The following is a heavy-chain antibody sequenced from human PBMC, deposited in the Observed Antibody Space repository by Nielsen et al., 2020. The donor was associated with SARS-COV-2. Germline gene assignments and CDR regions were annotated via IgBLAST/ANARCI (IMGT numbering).Heavy chain of an antibody. J-gene: IGHJ6*02. CDR3: ARVELPPSYYYYGMDV. D-gene: IGHD1-7*01. CDR1: GYTFTDYY. V-gene: IGHV1-2*06. Sequence: ASVKVSCKASGYTFTDYYIHWVRQAPGQGLEWMGRINPYSGGTNYAQKFQGTVTMTRDASISTVYMELTSDDTAVYYCARVELPPSYYYYGMDVWGQGTTVTVSS. CDR2: INPYSGGT.